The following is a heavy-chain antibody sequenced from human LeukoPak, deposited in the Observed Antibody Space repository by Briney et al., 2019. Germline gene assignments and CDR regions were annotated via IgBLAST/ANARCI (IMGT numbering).Heavy chain of an antibody. CDR1: GGSISSGDYY. CDR2: IYYSGST. CDR3: AVVVAAVDAFDI. D-gene: IGHD2-15*01. V-gene: IGHV4-30-4*01. Sequence: SETLSLTCTVSGGSISSGDYYWSWIRQPPGTGLEWMGYIYYSGSTYYNPSLKSRVTISVDTSKNQFSLKLSSVTAADTAVYYCAVVVAAVDAFDIWGQGTMVTVSS. J-gene: IGHJ3*02.